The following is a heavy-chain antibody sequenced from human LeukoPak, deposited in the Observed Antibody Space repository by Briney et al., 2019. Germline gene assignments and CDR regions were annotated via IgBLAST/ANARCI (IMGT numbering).Heavy chain of an antibody. J-gene: IGHJ4*02. CDR1: GFTVSSNY. Sequence: GGSLRLSCAASGFTVSSNYMSWVRQAPGKGLEWVSVIYSGGSTYYADSVKGRFTISRDNSKNTLYLQMNSLRAEDTAVYYCARDLFTFGGVIHWGQGTLVTVSS. V-gene: IGHV3-66*01. D-gene: IGHD3-16*02. CDR2: IYSGGST. CDR3: ARDLFTFGGVIH.